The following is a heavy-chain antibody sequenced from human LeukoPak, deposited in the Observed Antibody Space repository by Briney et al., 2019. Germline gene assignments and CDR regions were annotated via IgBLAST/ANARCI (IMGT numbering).Heavy chain of an antibody. CDR3: ARGPTYQRGYSYGEPPQYFQH. J-gene: IGHJ1*01. Sequence: GESLKISCKGSGYSFTSYWIGWVRQMPGKGLEWMGIIYPGDSDTRYSPSFQGQVTISADKSISTAYLQWSSLKASDTAMYYCARGPTYQRGYSYGEPPQYFQHWGQGTLVTVSS. CDR1: GYSFTSYW. D-gene: IGHD5-18*01. CDR2: IYPGDSDT. V-gene: IGHV5-51*01.